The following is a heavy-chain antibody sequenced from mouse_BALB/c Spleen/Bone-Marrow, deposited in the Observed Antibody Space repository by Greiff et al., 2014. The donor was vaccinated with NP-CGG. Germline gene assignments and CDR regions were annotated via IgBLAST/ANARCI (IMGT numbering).Heavy chain of an antibody. Sequence: VQLQQSGAELVKPGASVKLSCTASGFNIKDTYMNWVKQRAEQGLEWIGRIDPENGYTEYDPKFQDKATIIADTSSNTAYLQLGSLAPEDTAGYCGASLTGTFDYWAQGTTLTVSS. J-gene: IGHJ2*01. CDR2: IDPENGYT. D-gene: IGHD4-1*01. CDR3: ASLTGTFDY. V-gene: IGHV14-3*02. CDR1: GFNIKDTY.